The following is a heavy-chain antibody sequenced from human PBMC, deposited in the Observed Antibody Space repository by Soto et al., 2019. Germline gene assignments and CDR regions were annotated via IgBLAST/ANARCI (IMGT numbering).Heavy chain of an antibody. CDR1: GFIFSDYS. Sequence: GGSLRLSCAASGFIFSDYSMNWVRQFPGKGLEWIAYIDGGSSAIHYTDSVKGRFTISRDNARNSLYLQMNSLRDEDTAVYYCKREGSWGRGTQVTVYS. CDR2: IDGGSSAI. V-gene: IGHV3-48*02. CDR3: KREGS. J-gene: IGHJ4*02.